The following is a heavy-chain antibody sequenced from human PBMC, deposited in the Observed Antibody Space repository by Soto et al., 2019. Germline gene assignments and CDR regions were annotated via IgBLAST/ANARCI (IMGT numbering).Heavy chain of an antibody. CDR3: AMGTIDGYNYGMNV. CDR2: ISSRGNAL. D-gene: IGHD1-1*01. Sequence: GGSLRLSCAGSGFTFSDYYMSWIRPAPGKGLEWVSYISSRGNALYYADSVKGRFTMSRDNAKNSLYLQMNSLSAEDTAVYYCAMGTIDGYNYGMNVWGLGTTVTVSS. V-gene: IGHV3-11*01. J-gene: IGHJ6*02. CDR1: GFTFSDYY.